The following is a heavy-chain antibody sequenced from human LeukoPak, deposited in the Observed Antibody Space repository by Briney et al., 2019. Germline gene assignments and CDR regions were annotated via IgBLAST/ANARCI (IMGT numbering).Heavy chain of an antibody. Sequence: GGCLRLSCAASGFTVSSNYMSWVRQAPGKGLEWVSVIYSGGSTYYADTVKGRFTISRDSSKNTMYLQMNSLRAEDTAVYYCASRNVDSSGYPFDYWGQGTLVTVSS. J-gene: IGHJ4*02. V-gene: IGHV3-66*01. CDR3: ASRNVDSSGYPFDY. CDR1: GFTVSSNY. D-gene: IGHD3-22*01. CDR2: IYSGGST.